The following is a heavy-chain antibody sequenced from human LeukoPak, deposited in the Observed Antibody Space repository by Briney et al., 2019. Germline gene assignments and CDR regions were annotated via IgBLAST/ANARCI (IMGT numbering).Heavy chain of an antibody. Sequence: SETLSLTCAVYGGSFSGYYWSWIRQPPGKGLEWIGEINHSGSTNYNPSLKSRVTISVDTSKNQFSLKLSSVTAADTAVYYCARSDFWSGYFDYWGQGTLVTVSS. CDR2: INHSGST. J-gene: IGHJ4*02. D-gene: IGHD3-3*01. CDR3: ARSDFWSGYFDY. CDR1: GGSFSGYY. V-gene: IGHV4-34*01.